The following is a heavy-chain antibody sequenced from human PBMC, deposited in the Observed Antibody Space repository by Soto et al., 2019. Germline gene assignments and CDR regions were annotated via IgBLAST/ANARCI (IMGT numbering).Heavy chain of an antibody. CDR1: GFTFSSYA. D-gene: IGHD2-15*01. V-gene: IGHV3-23*01. Sequence: GGSLRLSCAASGFTFSSYAMSWVRQAPGKGLEWVSAISGSGGSTYYADSVKGRFTISRDNSKNTLYLQMNSLRAEDTAVYYCANLNPQGGYCSGGSCYRWGQGTLVTVSS. CDR3: ANLNPQGGYCSGGSCYR. J-gene: IGHJ5*02. CDR2: ISGSGGST.